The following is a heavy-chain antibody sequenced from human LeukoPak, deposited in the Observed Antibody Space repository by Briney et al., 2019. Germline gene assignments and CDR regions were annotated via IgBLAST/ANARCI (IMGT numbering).Heavy chain of an antibody. J-gene: IGHJ5*02. CDR1: GFTFSSDA. CDR2: ISSGAGTT. V-gene: IGHV3-23*01. Sequence: PGGSLRLSCAASGFTFSSDAMSWVRQVPGKRLEWVSAISSGAGTTGYADSVKGRFTISRVNSKSTIYLQMNSLRAEDTAIYYCAKDLEQSYSGWSTSYDAWGQGTLVTVSS. D-gene: IGHD6-19*01. CDR3: AKDLEQSYSGWSTSYDA.